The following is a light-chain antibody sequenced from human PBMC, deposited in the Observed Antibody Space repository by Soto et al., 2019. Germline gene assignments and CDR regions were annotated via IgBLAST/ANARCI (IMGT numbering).Light chain of an antibody. V-gene: IGKV1-5*03. CDR2: KAS. CDR1: QGISNY. CDR3: QQYHIYSGT. J-gene: IGKJ1*01. Sequence: DIQMTQSPSSLSAVVGDRVTLTCRASQGISNYLAWYHQKPGEVPKLLIYKASSLESGVPSRFSGSGSGTEFTLTINSLQPDDFATYYCQQYHIYSGTFGQGTKVDIK.